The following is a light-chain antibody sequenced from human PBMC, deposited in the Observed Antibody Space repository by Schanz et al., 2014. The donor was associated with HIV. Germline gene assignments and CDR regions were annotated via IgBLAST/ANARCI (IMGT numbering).Light chain of an antibody. CDR1: QRISNW. J-gene: IGKJ1*01. CDR2: DTS. Sequence: DIQMTQSPSTLSASVGDRVTITCRASQRISNWLAWYQQKPGKAPKLLIYDTSTLQSGVPARFSGSRSGTDFTLTITSLQPADFATYYCQKYDKAPRTFGQGTKVEIK. V-gene: IGKV1-27*01. CDR3: QKYDKAPRT.